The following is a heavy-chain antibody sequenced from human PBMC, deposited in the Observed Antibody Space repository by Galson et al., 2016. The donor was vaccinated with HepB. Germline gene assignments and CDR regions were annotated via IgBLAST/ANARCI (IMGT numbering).Heavy chain of an antibody. CDR1: GGSINGFY. CDR3: ARDGPTNNNDAFAI. D-gene: IGHD1/OR15-1a*01. J-gene: IGHJ3*02. CDR2: ISHSGST. Sequence: ETLSLTCTVSGGSINGFYWSWIRRPPGKGLEWIGYISHSGSTNSNPSLKSRVTMSLDTSKNQFSLRLRSVTAADTAIYYCARDGPTNNNDAFAIWGQGTTVAVSS. V-gene: IGHV4-59*01.